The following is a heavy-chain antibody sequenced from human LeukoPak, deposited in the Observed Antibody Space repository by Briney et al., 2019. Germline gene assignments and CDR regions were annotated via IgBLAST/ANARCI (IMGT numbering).Heavy chain of an antibody. D-gene: IGHD4-17*01. CDR1: GYTFTSDY. V-gene: IGHV5-51*01. CDR3: ARLDDYGESHNAPEFDY. J-gene: IGHJ4*02. Sequence: SLKLSCKASGYTFTSDYMHSVRQMPGNGLEWMGIIYPGDSDTRYSPSFQGQVTTSADQSISTAYLQWSSLTASGTAMYYCARLDDYGESHNAPEFDYWGQGTLVTVSS. CDR2: IYPGDSDT.